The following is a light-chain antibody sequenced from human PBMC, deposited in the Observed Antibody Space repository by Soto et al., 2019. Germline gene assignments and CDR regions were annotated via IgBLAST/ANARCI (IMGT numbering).Light chain of an antibody. CDR1: QSISTY. CDR3: QQSYSTPRT. V-gene: IGKV1-39*01. Sequence: DIQMTQSPSSLSASVGDRVTITCRASQSISTYLNWYQQKPGKAPKLLIDGAPSLQSGVPSRFSGSGSETAFTLTISSMQPEEFATYYCQQSYSTPRTFGQGTKV. J-gene: IGKJ1*01. CDR2: GAP.